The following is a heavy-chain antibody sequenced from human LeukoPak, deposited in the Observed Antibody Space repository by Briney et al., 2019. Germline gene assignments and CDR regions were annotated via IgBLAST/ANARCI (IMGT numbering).Heavy chain of an antibody. J-gene: IGHJ4*02. D-gene: IGHD6-13*01. Sequence: GGSLRLSCAASGFTFSSYTMNWVRQAPGKGLEWVSSISSSSNYIYYADSVKGRFTISRDNAKNSLYLQMDSLRAEDTAVYYCARVTWLSAAGTEGNFDYWGQGTLVTVSS. CDR1: GFTFSSYT. CDR2: ISSSSNYI. V-gene: IGHV3-21*01. CDR3: ARVTWLSAAGTEGNFDY.